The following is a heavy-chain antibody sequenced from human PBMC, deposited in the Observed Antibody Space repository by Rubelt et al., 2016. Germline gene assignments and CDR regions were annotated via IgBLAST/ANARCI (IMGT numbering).Heavy chain of an antibody. CDR3: AWRPPDSGSYSNDAFDI. D-gene: IGHD3-10*01. Sequence: QLQLQESGPGLVKSSETLALTCIVSGGSISSSSYYWDWIRQPPGKGLEWIGSLYYSGSTYYSPSLKSRVTISVDTSKNQSSLYPSFVTAAETCIYYGAWRPPDSGSYSNDAFDIWGQGTMVTVSA. CDR1: GGSISSSSYY. CDR2: LYYSGST. V-gene: IGHV4-39*01. J-gene: IGHJ3*02.